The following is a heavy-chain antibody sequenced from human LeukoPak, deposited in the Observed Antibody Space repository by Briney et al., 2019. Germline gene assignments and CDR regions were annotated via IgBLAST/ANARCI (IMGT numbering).Heavy chain of an antibody. CDR2: IIPIFGTA. CDR3: ASGGVLRFLEWLHLYYYYGMDV. Sequence: SVKVSCKASGGTVSIYAISWVRQAPGQGLEWMGGIIPIFGTANYAQKFQGRVTITADESTSTAYMELSSLRSEDTAVYYCASGGVLRFLEWLHLYYYYGMDVWGQWTTVTVSS. D-gene: IGHD3-3*01. J-gene: IGHJ6*02. V-gene: IGHV1-69*13. CDR1: GGTVSIYA.